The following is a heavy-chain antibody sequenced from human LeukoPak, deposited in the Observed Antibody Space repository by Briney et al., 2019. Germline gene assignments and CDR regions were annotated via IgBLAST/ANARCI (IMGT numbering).Heavy chain of an antibody. CDR3: AKGSSAIRPYYFDY. Sequence: PGGSLRLSCAASGFTFSGYAMTWVRQAPGKGLEWLSAISGGGDSTWYADSVKGRFTISRDNSKNTLSLQMNSLRAEDTTVYYCAKGSSAIRPYYFDYWGQGILVTVSS. D-gene: IGHD3-10*01. CDR2: ISGGGDST. J-gene: IGHJ4*02. CDR1: GFTFSGYA. V-gene: IGHV3-23*01.